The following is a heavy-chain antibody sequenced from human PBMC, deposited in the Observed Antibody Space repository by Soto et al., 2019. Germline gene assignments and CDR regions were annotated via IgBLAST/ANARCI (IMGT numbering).Heavy chain of an antibody. CDR2: INYRGQT. CDR3: EKTTRGGICEGTGCYKGGWFAP. CDR1: GGSIDFYY. D-gene: IGHD2-2*02. V-gene: IGHV4-59*08. J-gene: IGHJ5*02. Sequence: SVTMSVTCTVGGGSIDFYYWSWIRKNTGKGLEWIGHINYRGQTDYNPSLKSRVTISRDISKNQLSLNLRSVSPADLALYYCEKTTRGGICEGTGCYKGGWFAPWGQGTLVTVSS.